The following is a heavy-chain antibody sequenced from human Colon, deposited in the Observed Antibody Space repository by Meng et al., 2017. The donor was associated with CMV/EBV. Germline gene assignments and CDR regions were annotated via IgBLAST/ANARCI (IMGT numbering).Heavy chain of an antibody. J-gene: IGHJ2*01. CDR3: AKSRDHWFFDL. D-gene: IGHD3-10*01. V-gene: IGHV3-23*01. Sequence: SCAASVFTFDTYAMTWVRQAPGKGPEGVSTITYSASSTYYADSVKGRFTISRDNSKNTLYLQMNSLRGEDTAIYYCAKSRDHWFFDLWGRGTLVTVSS. CDR2: ITYSASST. CDR1: VFTFDTYA.